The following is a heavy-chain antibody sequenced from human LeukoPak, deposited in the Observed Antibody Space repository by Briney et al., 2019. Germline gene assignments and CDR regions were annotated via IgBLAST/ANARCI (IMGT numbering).Heavy chain of an antibody. CDR2: FDPEDAET. J-gene: IGHJ4*02. Sequence: ASVKVSCKVSGYTLTELSMHWVRQAPGKGLEWMGGFDPEDAETIYTQKFQGRVTMTEDTSTDPAYMELSSLSSEDTAVYYWATGGGGSYSYWGQGTLVTVSS. V-gene: IGHV1-24*01. CDR1: GYTLTELS. CDR3: ATGGGGSYSY. D-gene: IGHD1-26*01.